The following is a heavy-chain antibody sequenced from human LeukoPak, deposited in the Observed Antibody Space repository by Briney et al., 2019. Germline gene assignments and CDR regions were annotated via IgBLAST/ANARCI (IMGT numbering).Heavy chain of an antibody. Sequence: PGGSLRLSCAASGFTFSSYGMHWVRQAPGKGLEWVAVISYDGSNKYYADSVKGRFTISRDNSKNTLYLQMNSLRAEDTAVYYCAKDSPGSTSRYFCLDYWGQGTLVTVSS. CDR2: ISYDGSNK. V-gene: IGHV3-30*18. D-gene: IGHD2-2*01. CDR3: AKDSPGSTSRYFCLDY. J-gene: IGHJ4*02. CDR1: GFTFSSYG.